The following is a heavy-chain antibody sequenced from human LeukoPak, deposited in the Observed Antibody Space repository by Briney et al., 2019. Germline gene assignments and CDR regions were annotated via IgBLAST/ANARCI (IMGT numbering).Heavy chain of an antibody. D-gene: IGHD3-3*01. J-gene: IGHJ4*02. CDR3: AKVEYYDFWSGFDY. V-gene: IGHV3-23*01. CDR1: GFTFSSYA. Sequence: GGSLRLSCAASGFTFSSYAMSWVRQAPGKGLEWVSAISGSGGSTYYADCVKGRFTISRDNSKNTLYLQMNSLRAEDTAVYYCAKVEYYDFWSGFDYWGQGTLVTVSS. CDR2: ISGSGGST.